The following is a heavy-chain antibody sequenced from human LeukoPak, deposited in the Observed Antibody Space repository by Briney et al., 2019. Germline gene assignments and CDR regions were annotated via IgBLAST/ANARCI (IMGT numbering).Heavy chain of an antibody. CDR3: ARGMYCGGDCSSARYLTLFDF. CDR1: GFTFSSYS. V-gene: IGHV3-21*01. Sequence: GGSLRLSCAASGFTFSSYSMNWVRQAPGKGLEWVSSTSSSGSYMYYADSVNGRFTISRDNAKNSLYLQMNSLRAEDTAVYYCARGMYCGGDCSSARYLTLFDFWGQGTLVTVSS. J-gene: IGHJ4*02. D-gene: IGHD2-21*02. CDR2: TSSSGSYM.